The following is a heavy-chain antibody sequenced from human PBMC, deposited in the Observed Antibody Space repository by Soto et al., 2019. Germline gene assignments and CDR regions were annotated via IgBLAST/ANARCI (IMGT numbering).Heavy chain of an antibody. V-gene: IGHV4-34*01. CDR1: GGSFSGHF. J-gene: IGHJ4*02. D-gene: IGHD3-3*01. Sequence: ETLSLTCVVYGGSFSGHFWSWIRQPPGKGLEWIGEINHSGSANYNPSLKSRVTISVDTSKNQFSLKLTSVTAADTAVYYCAGWAVGIMIFGVPKDYWSQGTQVTVSS. CDR3: AGWAVGIMIFGVPKDY. CDR2: INHSGSA.